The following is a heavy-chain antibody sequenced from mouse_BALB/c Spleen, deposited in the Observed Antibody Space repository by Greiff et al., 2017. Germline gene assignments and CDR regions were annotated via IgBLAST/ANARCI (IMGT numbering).Heavy chain of an antibody. CDR3: TRRGNAMDY. J-gene: IGHJ4*01. CDR2: IYPSDSYT. Sequence: VQLQQPGAELVKPWALVKMFCKASGFPFTSYWMHRVKPRPGQGPEWIGVIYPSDSYTSYNQKFKGKATLTVDTSSSTAYMQLSSLTSEDSAVYYCTRRGNAMDYWGQGTSVTVSS. V-gene: IGHV1S127*01. CDR1: GFPFTSYW.